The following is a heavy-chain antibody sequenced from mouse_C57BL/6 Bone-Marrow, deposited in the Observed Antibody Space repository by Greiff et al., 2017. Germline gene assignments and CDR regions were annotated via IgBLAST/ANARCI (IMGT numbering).Heavy chain of an antibody. CDR3: ATNYYGSSSPRYFDV. V-gene: IGHV1-55*01. CDR2: IYPGSGST. CDR1: GYTFTSYW. D-gene: IGHD1-1*01. J-gene: IGHJ1*03. Sequence: VQLQRSGAELVKPGASVKMSCKASGYTFTSYWITWVKQRPGQGLEWIGDIYPGSGSTNYNEKFKSKATLTVDTSSSTAYMQLSSLTSEDSAVYYCATNYYGSSSPRYFDVWGTGTTVTVSS.